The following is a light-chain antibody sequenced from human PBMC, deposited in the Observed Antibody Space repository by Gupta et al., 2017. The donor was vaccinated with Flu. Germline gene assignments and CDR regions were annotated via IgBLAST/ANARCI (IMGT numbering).Light chain of an antibody. CDR2: SDN. Sequence: QSVLTQPPSASGTPGQWVSISCSGGSSNIGTYTVNWYQQLPGTAPKLLIYSDNQQPSGVPDRFSGSKTGTSASLAISGLQSDDEADYYCAAWDDRLSGFVFGTGTKVIVV. J-gene: IGLJ1*01. V-gene: IGLV1-44*01. CDR3: AAWDDRLSGFV. CDR1: SSNIGTYT.